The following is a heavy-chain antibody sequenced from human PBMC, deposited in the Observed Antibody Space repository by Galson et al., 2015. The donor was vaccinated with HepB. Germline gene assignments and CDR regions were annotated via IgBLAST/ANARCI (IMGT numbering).Heavy chain of an antibody. V-gene: IGHV3-11*06. D-gene: IGHD1-1*01. J-gene: IGHJ6*02. CDR2: ISSSSSYT. CDR3: ARTGPLPLPDYYYYGMDV. CDR1: GFTFSDYY. Sequence: SLRLSCAASGFTFSDYYMSWIRQAPGKGLEWVSYISSSSSYTNYADSVKGRFTISRDNAKNSLYLQMNSLRAEDTAVYYCARTGPLPLPDYYYYGMDVWGQGTTVTVSS.